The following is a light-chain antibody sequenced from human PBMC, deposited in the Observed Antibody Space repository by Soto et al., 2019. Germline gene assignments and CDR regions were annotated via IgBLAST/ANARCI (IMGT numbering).Light chain of an antibody. CDR3: SSYTTSSTLYV. Sequence: QSVLTQPASVSGSPGQSTTISCTGSSSDIGSFNYVSWYQQHPGKAPKLMIYDVADRPSGVSNRFSGSKSGDTAYLTISGIQPEDEADYYCSSYTTSSTLYVFGTGTNVTVL. V-gene: IGLV2-14*01. J-gene: IGLJ1*01. CDR1: SSDIGSFNY. CDR2: DVA.